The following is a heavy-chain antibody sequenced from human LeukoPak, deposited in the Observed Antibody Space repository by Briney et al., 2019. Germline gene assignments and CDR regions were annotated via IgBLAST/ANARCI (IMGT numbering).Heavy chain of an antibody. V-gene: IGHV3-48*01. D-gene: IGHD2-2*01. J-gene: IGHJ4*02. CDR1: GFSLSAYN. Sequence: GGSLRLSCEGSGFSLSAYNMNWVRQAPGKGLESVSYISSSSATIFYADSVKGRFTISRDNSKNTLYLQMNSLRAEDTAVYYCAREVGSTIYYFDYWGQGTLVTVSS. CDR2: ISSSSATI. CDR3: AREVGSTIYYFDY.